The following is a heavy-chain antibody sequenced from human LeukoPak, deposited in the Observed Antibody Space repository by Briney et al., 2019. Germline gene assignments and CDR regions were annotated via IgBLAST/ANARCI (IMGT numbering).Heavy chain of an antibody. Sequence: TGGSPRLSCPGSGFTFSSAWMTWVRQIPGKGLEWVGHIKSRTDGGTTDYAAPVKGRFTISRDDSKNTVYLQMNSLKTEDSAVYFCATEFYSNGYNFWGQGTLVIVSS. CDR1: GFTFSSAW. CDR2: IKSRTDGGTT. D-gene: IGHD5-24*01. CDR3: ATEFYSNGYNF. J-gene: IGHJ4*02. V-gene: IGHV3-15*01.